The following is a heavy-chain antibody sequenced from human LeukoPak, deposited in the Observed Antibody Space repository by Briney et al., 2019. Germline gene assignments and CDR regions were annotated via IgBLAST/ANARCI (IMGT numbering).Heavy chain of an antibody. CDR2: FFYIGAT. Sequence: SETLSLTCSVSGDSISNSSYYWGWIRQPPGKGLEWIGSFFYIGATSYNPSPKSRVTISLDTSKNQFSLSLNSVTAADTAVYYCARDGVRGIPEYFHHWGQGTLVIVSS. D-gene: IGHD3-10*01. J-gene: IGHJ1*01. CDR3: ARDGVRGIPEYFHH. CDR1: GDSISNSSYY. V-gene: IGHV4-39*07.